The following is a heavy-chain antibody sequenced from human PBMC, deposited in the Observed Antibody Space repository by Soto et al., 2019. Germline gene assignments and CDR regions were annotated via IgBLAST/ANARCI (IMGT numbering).Heavy chain of an antibody. Sequence: GSLRLSCAASGFTFSSYWMHWVRQAPGKGLVRVSRINSDGSSTSYADSVKGRFTISRDNAKNTLYLQMNSLRAEDTAVYYCASTTVTTYYYGMDVWGQGTTVTVSS. D-gene: IGHD4-17*01. CDR2: INSDGSST. V-gene: IGHV3-74*01. CDR3: ASTTVTTYYYGMDV. J-gene: IGHJ6*02. CDR1: GFTFSSYW.